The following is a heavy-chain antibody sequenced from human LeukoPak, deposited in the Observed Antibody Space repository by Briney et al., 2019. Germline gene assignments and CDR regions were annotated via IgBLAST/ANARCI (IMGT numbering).Heavy chain of an antibody. CDR1: GGSFNDYY. V-gene: IGHV4-34*01. Sequence: PSETLSLTCAVYGGSFNDYYWTWIRQSPGKGLEWIGEINHSGSTSYNPSLKSRVPISVDTSKNRFSLKLSSVTAADTAVYYCARVPVNIWENWFDPWGQGTLVTVSS. J-gene: IGHJ5*02. D-gene: IGHD1-26*01. CDR2: INHSGST. CDR3: ARVPVNIWENWFDP.